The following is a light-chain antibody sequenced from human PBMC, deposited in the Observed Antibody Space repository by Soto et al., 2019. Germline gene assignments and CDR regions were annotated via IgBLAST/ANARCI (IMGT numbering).Light chain of an antibody. J-gene: IGKJ1*01. CDR2: KAS. CDR3: QHYNSYSEA. CDR1: QTIRSW. Sequence: DIQMTQSPSTLSGSVGDRVTITCRASQTIRSWLAWYQQKPGKAPKLLIYKASTLKSGVPSRFSGSGSETEFTLTISSLQPDDFATYYCQHYNSYSEAFGKGTKVELK. V-gene: IGKV1-5*03.